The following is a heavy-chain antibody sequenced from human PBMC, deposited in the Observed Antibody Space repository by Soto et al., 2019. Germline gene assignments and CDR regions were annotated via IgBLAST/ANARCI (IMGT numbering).Heavy chain of an antibody. CDR1: GYSLTRYW. CDR2: IYPGDSDT. Sequence: GESLKISCKGSGYSLTRYWIGWVRQMPGKGLEWMGIIYPGDSDTRYSPSFQGQVTISADKSISTAYLQWSSLKASDTAMYYCATMLAQYCSGGSCYGGMDVWGQGTTVTVSS. D-gene: IGHD2-15*01. V-gene: IGHV5-51*01. J-gene: IGHJ6*02. CDR3: ATMLAQYCSGGSCYGGMDV.